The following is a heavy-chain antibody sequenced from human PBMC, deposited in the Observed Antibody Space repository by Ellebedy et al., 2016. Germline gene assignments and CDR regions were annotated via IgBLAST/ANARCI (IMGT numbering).Heavy chain of an antibody. CDR3: ARHGALTAADF. CDR1: GDSISSGGYY. V-gene: IGHV4-31*03. CDR2: IYYSGLS. D-gene: IGHD6-13*01. J-gene: IGHJ4*02. Sequence: SETLSLXXSVSGDSISSGGYYWTWIRQHPGKGLEWIGYIYYSGLSKYNPSLESRLTISVDKSKNQFSLNLTSVTAADTAVYYCARHGALTAADFWGPGTLVTVSS.